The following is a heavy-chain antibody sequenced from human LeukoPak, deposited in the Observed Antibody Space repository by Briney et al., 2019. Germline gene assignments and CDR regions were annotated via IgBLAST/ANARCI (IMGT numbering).Heavy chain of an antibody. D-gene: IGHD2-15*01. Sequence: SETLSLTCTVSGVSISSSSYYWGWIRQPPGKGLEWIGSIYYSGSTYYNPSLKSRVTISVDTSKNQFSLKLSSVTAADTAVYYCAGTIWELLYYFDYWGQGTLVTVSS. CDR2: IYYSGST. J-gene: IGHJ4*02. CDR3: AGTIWELLYYFDY. V-gene: IGHV4-39*01. CDR1: GVSISSSSYY.